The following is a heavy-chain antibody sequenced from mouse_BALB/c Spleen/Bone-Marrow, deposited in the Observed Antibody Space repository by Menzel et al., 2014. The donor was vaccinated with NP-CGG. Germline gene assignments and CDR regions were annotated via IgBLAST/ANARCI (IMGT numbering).Heavy chain of an antibody. D-gene: IGHD4-1*01. CDR3: ASLTGTFDY. CDR1: GFNIKDTY. CDR2: IDPASGNI. J-gene: IGHJ2*01. V-gene: IGHV14-3*02. Sequence: EVQLQQSGTDLVKPGASVKLSCTASGFNIKDTYMHWVKQRPEQGLDWIGRIDPASGNIQYDPKFQGRAAITADTSSNTAYLQLIGLTSEDTAVYYCASLTGTFDYWGQGTPLTVSS.